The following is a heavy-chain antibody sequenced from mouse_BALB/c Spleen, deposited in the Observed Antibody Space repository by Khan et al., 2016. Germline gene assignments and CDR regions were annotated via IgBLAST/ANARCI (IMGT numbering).Heavy chain of an antibody. Sequence: EVKLEESGGGLVQPGGSMKLSCVASGFTFSNYWMNWVRQSPEKGLEWVAEIRLKSNNYATHYAESVKGRFTISRDDSKSSVYLQMNTLRAEDTGIYYCLAGHYAMDFWGQGTSVTVSS. V-gene: IGHV6-6*02. CDR1: GFTFSNYW. CDR3: LAGHYAMDF. J-gene: IGHJ4*01. CDR2: IRLKSNNYAT.